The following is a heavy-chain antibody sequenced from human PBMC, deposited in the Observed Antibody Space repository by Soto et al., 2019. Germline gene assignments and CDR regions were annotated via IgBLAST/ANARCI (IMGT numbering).Heavy chain of an antibody. Sequence: QVQLVESGGGVVQPGRSLRLSCAASGFTFSSYGMHWVRQAPGKGLEWVAVIWYDGSNKYYADSVKGRFTISRDNSKITVCVPGTSLRAEATAVYYCAKEHGAVAGYCVYWGQGSLVTFS. CDR1: GFTFSSYG. V-gene: IGHV3-33*06. D-gene: IGHD6-19*01. J-gene: IGHJ4*02. CDR2: IWYDGSNK. CDR3: AKEHGAVAGYCVY.